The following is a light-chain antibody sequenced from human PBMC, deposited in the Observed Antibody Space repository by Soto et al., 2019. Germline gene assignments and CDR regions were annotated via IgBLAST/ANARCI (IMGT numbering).Light chain of an antibody. Sequence: DIQMTQSPSSLSASVGDRVTITCRASQSISSYLNWYQQKPGKAPKLLIYAASSLQSGVPPRFSGSGSGTDVTLPISSLQPEDFATYYCQQSYSTHTWTFGQGTKVEIK. CDR1: QSISSY. CDR3: QQSYSTHTWT. V-gene: IGKV1-39*01. CDR2: AAS. J-gene: IGKJ1*01.